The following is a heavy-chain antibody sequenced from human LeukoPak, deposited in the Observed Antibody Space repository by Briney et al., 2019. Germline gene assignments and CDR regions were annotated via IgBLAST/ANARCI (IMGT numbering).Heavy chain of an antibody. CDR3: ARSRGGAYSDYVHSNYYFEY. Sequence: SGTLSLTCAVSGGSISSSNWWSWVRQPPGKELEWIGEIYRSGTTNYSPSLKSRVTLSLDKSKNQFSLKLNSVTAADTAVYYCARSRGGAYSDYVHSNYYFEYWGRGTLVTVSS. CDR1: GGSISSSNW. CDR2: IYRSGTT. D-gene: IGHD5-12*01. J-gene: IGHJ4*02. V-gene: IGHV4-4*02.